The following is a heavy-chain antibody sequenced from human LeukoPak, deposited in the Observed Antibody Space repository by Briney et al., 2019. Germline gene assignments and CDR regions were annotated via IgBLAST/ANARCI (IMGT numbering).Heavy chain of an antibody. V-gene: IGHV3-48*02. J-gene: IGHJ3*02. CDR2: ISSSSSSTI. CDR1: GFTFSSYS. Sequence: HSGGSLRLSCAASGFTFSSYSMNWVRQAPGKGLEWVSYISSSSSSTIYYADSVKGRFTISRDNAKNSLYLQMNSLRDEDTAVYYCARDRATTVTTDAFDIWGQGTMVTVSS. D-gene: IGHD4-17*01. CDR3: ARDRATTVTTDAFDI.